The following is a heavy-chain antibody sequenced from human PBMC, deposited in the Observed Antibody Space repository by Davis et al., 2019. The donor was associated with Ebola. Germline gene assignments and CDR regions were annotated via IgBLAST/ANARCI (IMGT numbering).Heavy chain of an antibody. V-gene: IGHV3-9*01. CDR2: ISWNSGSI. J-gene: IGHJ4*02. CDR3: AREGTTYYYDSSGYYTLYYFDY. CDR1: GFTFDDYA. D-gene: IGHD3-22*01. Sequence: SLKISCAASGFTFDDYAMHWVRQAPGKGLEWVSGISWNSGSIGYADSVKGRFTISRDNAKNSLYLQMNSLRAEDTAVYYCAREGTTYYYDSSGYYTLYYFDYWGQGTLVTVSS.